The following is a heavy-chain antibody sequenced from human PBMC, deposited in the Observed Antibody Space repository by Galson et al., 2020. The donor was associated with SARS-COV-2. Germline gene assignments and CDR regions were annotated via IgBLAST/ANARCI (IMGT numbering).Heavy chain of an antibody. D-gene: IGHD1-1*01. CDR1: GYTFNGYY. CDR2: INPNSGGT. Sequence: ASVKVSCKASGYTFNGYYIHCVRQAPGQGLEWMGWINPNSGGTTYAENFQDWVTMTRDTSISTADMELSRLRSDDTAVYYWARDNDHGAFGNWGLGTMVTVSS. J-gene: IGHJ3*02. CDR3: ARDNDHGAFGN. V-gene: IGHV1-2*04.